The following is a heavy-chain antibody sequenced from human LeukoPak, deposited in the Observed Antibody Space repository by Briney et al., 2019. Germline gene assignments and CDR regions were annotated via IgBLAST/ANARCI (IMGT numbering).Heavy chain of an antibody. Sequence: GGSLRLSCAASGFTFSRYEMNGVRQAPGKGGEGVAYISSSGSTIYYADSVKGGFTISRDNAKNSLYLQMNSLRAEDTAVYYCARESHRGYWGQGTLVTVSS. J-gene: IGHJ4*02. CDR3: ARESHRGY. V-gene: IGHV3-48*03. CDR1: GFTFSRYE. CDR2: ISSSGSTI. D-gene: IGHD3-16*02.